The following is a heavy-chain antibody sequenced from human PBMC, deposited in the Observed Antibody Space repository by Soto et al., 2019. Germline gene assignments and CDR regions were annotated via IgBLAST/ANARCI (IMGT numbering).Heavy chain of an antibody. V-gene: IGHV4-31*03. Sequence: QVQLQEAGPGLVKPSQTLSLPCTVSGGSIRGGGYYWSGIRQHPGKGLEGIGYIYYSGSTYYNPSIKSRLTISVDTSQNQFSLKLSSVTAADTAVYYCARARLYGGHDYWGQGTLVTVSS. D-gene: IGHD4-17*01. CDR3: ARARLYGGHDY. J-gene: IGHJ4*02. CDR2: IYYSGST. CDR1: GGSIRGGGYY.